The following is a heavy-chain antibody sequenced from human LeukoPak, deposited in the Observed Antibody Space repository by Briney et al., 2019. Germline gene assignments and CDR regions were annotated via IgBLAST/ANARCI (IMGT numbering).Heavy chain of an antibody. CDR2: ISYDGSNK. V-gene: IGHV3-30*04. CDR3: AREDDRNYYGLDDAFDI. D-gene: IGHD3-10*01. CDR1: GFTFSRYA. Sequence: PGGSLRLSCAASGFTFSRYAMHWVRQAPGKGLEWVAGISYDGSNKYYADSVKGRFTISRDNSKNTLYLQMNSLRAEDTAVYYCAREDDRNYYGLDDAFDIWGQGTMVTVSS. J-gene: IGHJ3*02.